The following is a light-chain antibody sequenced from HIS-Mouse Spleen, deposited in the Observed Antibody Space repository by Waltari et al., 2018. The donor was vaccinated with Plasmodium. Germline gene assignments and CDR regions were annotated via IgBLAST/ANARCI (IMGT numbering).Light chain of an antibody. CDR2: RDS. V-gene: IGLV3-9*01. J-gene: IGLJ2*01. CDR1: NIGSKN. CDR3: QVWDSSTVV. Sequence: SYELTQPLSVSVALGQTARITCGGNNIGSKNGHWYPQKPGQAPVLVISRDSNRPSGIPERFSGSNSGNTATLTISRAQAGDEADYYYQVWDSSTVVFGGGTKLTVL.